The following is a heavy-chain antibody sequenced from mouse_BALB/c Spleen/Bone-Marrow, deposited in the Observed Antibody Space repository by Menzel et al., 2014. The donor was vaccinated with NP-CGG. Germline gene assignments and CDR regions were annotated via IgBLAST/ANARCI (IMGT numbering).Heavy chain of an antibody. J-gene: IGHJ4*01. Sequence: VQLKESGGGLVQPGGSLRLSCTPSGFTFXDYYMSWVRQPPGKALEWLAFIRNKAYGYTTEYSASVRGRFTISRDNSQSILYLQMNTLRAEDSATYYCARFPMDYWCQGTSVTVSS. CDR3: ARFPMDY. V-gene: IGHV7-3*02. CDR1: GFTFXDYY. CDR2: IRNKAYGYTT.